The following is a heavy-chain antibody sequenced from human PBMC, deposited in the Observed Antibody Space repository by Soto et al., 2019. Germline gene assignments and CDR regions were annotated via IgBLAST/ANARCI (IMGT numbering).Heavy chain of an antibody. CDR2: VNPNNGDT. Sequence: QVQLVQSGAELKKPGASVKVSCKASGYTFSNYDMNLVRQATGQGPEWIGWVNPNNGDTGYAQKFQGRVTLTTDIATTTAYMELTSLRSEDTAIYYCEKVSRKGSAIDFDYWGQGTLITVSS. CDR3: EKVSRKGSAIDFDY. CDR1: GYTFSNYD. J-gene: IGHJ4*02. D-gene: IGHD3-10*01. V-gene: IGHV1-8*01.